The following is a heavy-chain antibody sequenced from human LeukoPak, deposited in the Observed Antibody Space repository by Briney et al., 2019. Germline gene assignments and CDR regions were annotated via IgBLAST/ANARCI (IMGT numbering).Heavy chain of an antibody. CDR2: IYYSGST. Sequence: SETLSLTCTVSGGSISSSSYYWGWIRQPPGKGLEWIGSIYYSGSTYYSPSLKSRVTISVDTSKNQFSLKLSSVTAADTAVYYCARDQGLVFDYWGQGTLVAVSS. D-gene: IGHD3/OR15-3a*01. CDR1: GGSISSSSYY. J-gene: IGHJ4*02. V-gene: IGHV4-39*07. CDR3: ARDQGLVFDY.